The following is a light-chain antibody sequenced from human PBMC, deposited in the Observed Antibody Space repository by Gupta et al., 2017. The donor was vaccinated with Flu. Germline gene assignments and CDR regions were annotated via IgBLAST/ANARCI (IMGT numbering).Light chain of an antibody. V-gene: IGLV2-8*01. CDR2: EVT. Sequence: PALTKLPSASGFPGQSVTISSTGTSSDVGGHNYVSWYQHHPSKAPKVIIYEVTKRPSGVPDRFSGSKSGNTASLTISGLQAEDEANYYCSSLAGSNTYFFGTGTKVTV. CDR1: SSDVGGHNY. CDR3: SSLAGSNTYF. J-gene: IGLJ1*01.